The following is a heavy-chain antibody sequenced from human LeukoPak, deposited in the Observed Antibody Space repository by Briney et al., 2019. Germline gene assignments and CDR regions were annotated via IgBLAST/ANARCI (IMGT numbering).Heavy chain of an antibody. CDR2: ISYDGSKK. CDR3: ARVDLYYGSGSYYPPDY. V-gene: IGHV3-30*04. J-gene: IGHJ4*02. D-gene: IGHD3-10*01. CDR1: GFTFNSYA. Sequence: PGGSLRLSCAASGFTFNSYAIHWVRQAPGKGLEWVAVISYDGSKKFYAHSVKGRFTISRDNAENSLYLQMNSLRAEDTAVYYCARVDLYYGSGSYYPPDYWGQGTLVTVSS.